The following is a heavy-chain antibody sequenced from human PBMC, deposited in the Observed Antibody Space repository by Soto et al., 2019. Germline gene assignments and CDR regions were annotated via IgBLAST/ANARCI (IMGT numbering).Heavy chain of an antibody. CDR3: ARSRDFGSYYGGDAFDS. D-gene: IGHD1-26*01. J-gene: IGHJ3*02. Sequence: QVQLVQSGAEVKKPGSSVKVSCKASGGTFSSYALSWVRQAPGQGLEWMGGIIPIFGTANYAQKLQGRVTITADESTRTAYMELSSLRSEDTALYYCARSRDFGSYYGGDAFDSWGQGTMDTVSS. CDR2: IIPIFGTA. V-gene: IGHV1-69*01. CDR1: GGTFSSYA.